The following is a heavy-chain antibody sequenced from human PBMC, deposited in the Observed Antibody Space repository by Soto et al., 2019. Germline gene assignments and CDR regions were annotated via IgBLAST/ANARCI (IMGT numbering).Heavy chain of an antibody. V-gene: IGHV1-69*04. D-gene: IGHD3-9*01. CDR3: AREITISSFDP. CDR1: GGTFSSYT. J-gene: IGHJ5*02. CDR2: IIPILGIA. Sequence: SVKVSCKASGGTFSSYTISWVRQAPGQGLEWMGRIIPILGIANYAQKFQGRVTITADKSTSTAYMELSSLRSEDTAVYYCAREITISSFDPWGQGTLVTVSS.